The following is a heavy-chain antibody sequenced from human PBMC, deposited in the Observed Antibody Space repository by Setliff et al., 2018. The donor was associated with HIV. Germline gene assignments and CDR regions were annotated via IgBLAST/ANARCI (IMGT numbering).Heavy chain of an antibody. CDR2: IDWDDDK. CDR3: ARTGAVTGRKPSLLLGYFDY. Sequence: SGPTLVNPTQTLTLTCTFSGFSLSTSGMRVSWIRQPPGKALEWLARIDWDDDKFYSTSLKTRLTISKDTSKNQVVLTMTNMDPVDTATYYCARTGAVTGRKPSLLLGYFDYWGQGALVTVSS. CDR1: GFSLSTSGMR. V-gene: IGHV2-70*04. J-gene: IGHJ4*02. D-gene: IGHD6-19*01.